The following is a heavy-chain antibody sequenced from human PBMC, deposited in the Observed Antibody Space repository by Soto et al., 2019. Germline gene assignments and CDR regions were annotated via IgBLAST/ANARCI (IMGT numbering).Heavy chain of an antibody. CDR1: GGTISSWY. D-gene: IGHD1-26*01. V-gene: IGHV4-59*12. Sequence: SETLSLTCTVSGGTISSWYWSWIRQPPGKGLEWIGYIYYSGSTNCNPSLKSRVTISVDTSKNQFSLKLSSVTAADTAVYYCARAREGATLFDYWGQGTLVTVS. CDR3: ARAREGATLFDY. J-gene: IGHJ4*02. CDR2: IYYSGST.